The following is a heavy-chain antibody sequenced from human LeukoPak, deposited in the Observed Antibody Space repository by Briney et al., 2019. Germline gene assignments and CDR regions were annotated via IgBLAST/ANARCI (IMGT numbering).Heavy chain of an antibody. J-gene: IGHJ4*02. Sequence: GGSLRLSCAASGFTFSSYAMSWVRQAPGKGLEWVAFIRYDGSNKYYADSVKGRFTISRDNSKNTLYLQMNSLRAEDTAVYYCAKDLTRIQLLRYGEFDYWGQGTLVTVSS. D-gene: IGHD5-18*01. CDR1: GFTFSSYA. CDR3: AKDLTRIQLLRYGEFDY. V-gene: IGHV3-30*02. CDR2: IRYDGSNK.